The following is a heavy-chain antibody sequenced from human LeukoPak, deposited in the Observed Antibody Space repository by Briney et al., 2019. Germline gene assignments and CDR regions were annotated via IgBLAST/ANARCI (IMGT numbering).Heavy chain of an antibody. D-gene: IGHD2-2*01. J-gene: IGHJ5*02. Sequence: GGSLRLSCAASGFTFSSYSMNWVRQAPGKGLEWVSSISSSSSYIYYADSVKGRFTISRDNAKNSLYLQMNSLRAEDTAVYYCARLGEICSSTSCHNWFDPWGQGTLVTVSS. CDR1: GFTFSSYS. CDR3: ARLGEICSSTSCHNWFDP. V-gene: IGHV3-21*01. CDR2: ISSSSSYI.